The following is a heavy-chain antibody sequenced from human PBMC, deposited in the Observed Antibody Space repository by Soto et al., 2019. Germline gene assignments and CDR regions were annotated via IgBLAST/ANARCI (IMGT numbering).Heavy chain of an antibody. CDR3: ARGIGSDWSSWFDP. V-gene: IGHV3-20*04. CDR1: GFSFDDYG. Sequence: LRLSCEASGFSFDDYGMSWVRQGPGKGLEWVSGINWNGDSTGYADSVKGRFTISRDNAKKLLYLEMNSLRAEDTALYYCARGIGSDWSSWFDPWGQGTLVTVSS. CDR2: INWNGDST. J-gene: IGHJ5*02. D-gene: IGHD3-9*01.